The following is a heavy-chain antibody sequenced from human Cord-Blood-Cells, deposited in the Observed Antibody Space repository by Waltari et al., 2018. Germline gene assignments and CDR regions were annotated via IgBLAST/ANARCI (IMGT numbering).Heavy chain of an antibody. CDR1: GYTFTGYY. D-gene: IGHD3-10*01. Sequence: QVQLVQSGAEVKKPGASVKVSCKASGYTFTGYYMHWVRQAPGQGLEWMVWINPNSGGTNYAQKFQGRVTMTRDTSISTAYMELSRLRSDDTAVYYCARSKDYYGSGSYFDYWGQGTLVTVSS. CDR2: INPNSGGT. CDR3: ARSKDYYGSGSYFDY. V-gene: IGHV1-2*02. J-gene: IGHJ4*02.